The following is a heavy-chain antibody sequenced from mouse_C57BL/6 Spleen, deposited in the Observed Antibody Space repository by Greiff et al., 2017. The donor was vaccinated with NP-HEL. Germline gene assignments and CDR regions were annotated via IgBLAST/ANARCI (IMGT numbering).Heavy chain of an antibody. CDR2: IHPNSGST. D-gene: IGHD1-1*01. CDR1: GYTFTSYW. V-gene: IGHV1-64*01. J-gene: IGHJ1*03. CDR3: ARSLLRLSRGYFDV. Sequence: VQLQQSGAELVKPGASVKLSCKASGYTFTSYWMHWVKQRPGQGLEWIGMIHPNSGSTNYNEKFKSKATLTVDKSSSTAYMQLSSLTSEDSAVYYWARSLLRLSRGYFDVWGTGTTVTVSS.